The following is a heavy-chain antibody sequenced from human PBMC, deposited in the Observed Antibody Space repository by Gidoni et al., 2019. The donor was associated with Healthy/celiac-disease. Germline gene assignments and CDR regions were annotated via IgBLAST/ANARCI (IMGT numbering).Heavy chain of an antibody. V-gene: IGHV3-30*18. Sequence: QVQLVESGGGVVQPGRSLRLSCAASGFTFSSYGMPWVRQAPGKGLEWVAVISYDGSNKYYADSVKGRFTISRDNSKNTLYLQMNSLRAEDTAVYYCAKGTYYYDSSGYYLTQSYFDYWGQGTLVTVSS. CDR2: ISYDGSNK. D-gene: IGHD3-22*01. CDR3: AKGTYYYDSSGYYLTQSYFDY. CDR1: GFTFSSYG. J-gene: IGHJ4*02.